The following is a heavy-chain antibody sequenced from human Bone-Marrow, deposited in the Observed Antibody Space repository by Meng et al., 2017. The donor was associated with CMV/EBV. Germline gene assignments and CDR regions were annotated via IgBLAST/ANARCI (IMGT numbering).Heavy chain of an antibody. V-gene: IGHV1-18*01. CDR3: ARAPPEDYDSSGYSFDP. Sequence: YPFTSYGISWVRQAPGQGLEWMGWISAYNGNTNYAQKLQGRVTMTTDTSTSTAYMELRSLRSDDTAVYYCARAPPEDYDSSGYSFDPWGQGTLVTVSS. CDR1: YPFTSYG. J-gene: IGHJ5*02. CDR2: ISAYNGNT. D-gene: IGHD3-22*01.